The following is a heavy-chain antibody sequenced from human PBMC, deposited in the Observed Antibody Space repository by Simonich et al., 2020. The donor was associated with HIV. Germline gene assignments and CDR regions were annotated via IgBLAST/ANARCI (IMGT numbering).Heavy chain of an antibody. J-gene: IGHJ4*02. CDR3: ARRHPTTVTTPYFDY. Sequence: QVQLQQWGAGLLKPSETLSLTCAVYGGSFSGYYWSWIRQPPGKGLEGIGEINHSGSPNYNPSLKSRVTISVDTSKNQFSLKLSSVTAADTAVYYCARRHPTTVTTPYFDYWGQGTLVTVSS. V-gene: IGHV4-34*01. CDR1: GGSFSGYY. D-gene: IGHD4-17*01. CDR2: INHSGSP.